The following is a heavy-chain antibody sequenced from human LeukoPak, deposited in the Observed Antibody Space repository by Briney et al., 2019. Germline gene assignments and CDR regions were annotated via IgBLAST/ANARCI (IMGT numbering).Heavy chain of an antibody. Sequence: GGSLRLSCAASGFSVDDYAMHWVRQAPGKGLEWVSLIGGDGGSTYYADSVKGRFTISRDNSKNSLYLQMNSLRTEDTALYYCAKEGPIAVAAYFDYWGQGTLATVSS. CDR3: AKEGPIAVAAYFDY. J-gene: IGHJ4*02. D-gene: IGHD6-19*01. CDR1: GFSVDDYA. V-gene: IGHV3-43*02. CDR2: IGGDGGST.